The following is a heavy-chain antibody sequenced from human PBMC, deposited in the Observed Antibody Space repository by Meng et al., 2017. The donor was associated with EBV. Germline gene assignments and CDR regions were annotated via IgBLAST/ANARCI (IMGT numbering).Heavy chain of an antibody. D-gene: IGHD3-3*01. V-gene: IGHV1-8*01. CDR2: MNPNSGNT. CDR3: ARGVGTIFGVVIKNWFDP. Sequence: QVQLVKSGGVVKKPGASVKVSCKASGYTFTSYDINWVRQATGQGLEWMGWMNPNSGNTGYAQKFQGRVTMTRNTSISTAYMELSSLRSEDTAVYYCARGVGTIFGVVIKNWFDPWGQGTLVTVSS. J-gene: IGHJ5*02. CDR1: GYTFTSYD.